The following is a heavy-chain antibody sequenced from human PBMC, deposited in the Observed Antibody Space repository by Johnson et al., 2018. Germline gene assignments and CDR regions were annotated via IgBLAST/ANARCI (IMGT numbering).Heavy chain of an antibody. CDR1: GVIFKNAW. J-gene: IGHJ4*02. D-gene: IGHD2-15*01. CDR2: IKSIADGGTT. CDR3: TTWDLVVGVGATAGFY. Sequence: VQLVQSGGGLVNPGGSLRLSCTTSGVIFKNAWMHWVRQAPGEGLEWVGRIKSIADGGTTEYAAPVQGRFTISRNGARNTGYLNMNSLKSEDTAAYYCTTWDLVVGVGATAGFYWGQGTLVTVSS. V-gene: IGHV3-15*07.